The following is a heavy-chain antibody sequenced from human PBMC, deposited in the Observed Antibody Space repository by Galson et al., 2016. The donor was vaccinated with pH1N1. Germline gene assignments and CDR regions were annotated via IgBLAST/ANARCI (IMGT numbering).Heavy chain of an antibody. CDR1: GFTFSRSW. V-gene: IGHV3-7*01. CDR3: ARFTGGA. D-gene: IGHD2-8*02. CDR2: IDEDGSAK. J-gene: IGHJ4*02. Sequence: LRLSCAASGFTFSRSWMHWVRQAPGKGLEWVANIDEDGSAKYYVDSVKGRFTISRDNARDLMFLQMNSLRPEDTAVYFYARFTGGAWGQGTLVTVSS.